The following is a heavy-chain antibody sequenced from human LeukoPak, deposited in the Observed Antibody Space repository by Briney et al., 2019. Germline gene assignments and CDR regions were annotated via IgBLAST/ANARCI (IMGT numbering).Heavy chain of an antibody. CDR2: IRNKAYGATT. V-gene: IGHV3-49*04. CDR1: GFNFGDYA. J-gene: IGHJ5*02. Sequence: GGSLRLSCTSSGFNFGDYAMTWVRQAPGKGLEWVGFIRNKAYGATTQYAASVKGRFTISRDDSKSAADLQMNNLKTEDTAVYYCSRGPANNHSWSGYYDNWFGPWGQGTLVTVST. CDR3: SRGPANNHSWSGYYDNWFGP. D-gene: IGHD3-3*02.